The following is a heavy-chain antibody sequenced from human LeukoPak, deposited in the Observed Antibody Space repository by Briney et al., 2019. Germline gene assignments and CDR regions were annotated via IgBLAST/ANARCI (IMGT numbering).Heavy chain of an antibody. D-gene: IGHD1-26*01. Sequence: PSETLSLTCAVYGGSFSGYYWSWIRQPPGKGLEWIGEINHSGSTNYNPSLKSRVTISVDTSKNQFSLKLSSVTAADTAVYYCARIVKWELQDFVSFDYWGQGTLVTVSS. J-gene: IGHJ4*02. V-gene: IGHV4-34*01. CDR1: GGSFSGYY. CDR3: ARIVKWELQDFVSFDY. CDR2: INHSGST.